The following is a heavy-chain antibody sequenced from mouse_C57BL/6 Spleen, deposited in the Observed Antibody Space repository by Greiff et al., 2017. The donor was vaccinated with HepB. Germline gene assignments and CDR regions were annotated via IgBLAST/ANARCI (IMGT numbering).Heavy chain of an antibody. J-gene: IGHJ2*01. Sequence: QVQLQQSGAELVKPGASVKISCKASGYAFSSYWMNWVKQRPGKGLEWIGQIYPGDGDTNYNGKFKGKATLTADKSSSTAYMQLSSLTSEDSAVYFCARDGSSYPFDYWGQGTTLTVSS. CDR1: GYAFSSYW. V-gene: IGHV1-80*01. D-gene: IGHD1-1*01. CDR3: ARDGSSYPFDY. CDR2: IYPGDGDT.